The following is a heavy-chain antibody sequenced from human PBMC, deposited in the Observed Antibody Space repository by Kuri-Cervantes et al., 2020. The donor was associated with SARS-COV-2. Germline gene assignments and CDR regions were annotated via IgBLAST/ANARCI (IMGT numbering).Heavy chain of an antibody. V-gene: IGHV4-34*01. J-gene: IGHJ5*02. CDR2: INHSGST. CDR3: ARQMMSSITIFGVVITRNWFDP. D-gene: IGHD3-3*01. Sequence: GSLRLSCAVYGGSFSGYYWSWIRQPPGKGLEWIGEINHSGSTYYNPSLKSRVTISVATSKNQFSLKLSSVTAADTAVYYCARQMMSSITIFGVVITRNWFDPWGQGTLVTVSS. CDR1: GGSFSGYY.